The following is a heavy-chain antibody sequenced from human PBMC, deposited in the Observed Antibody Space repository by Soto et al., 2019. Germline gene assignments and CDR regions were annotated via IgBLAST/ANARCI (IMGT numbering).Heavy chain of an antibody. Sequence: QITLKEPGPTLVKPTQTLTLTCTFSGFSLTTRGVGVGWIRQPPGKALECLALIDWDDDKRYSPSLQSRHSIPTDHSKNPVVLKMTNVDPVDTAKDYCAHIPNYYQYDWFDPWGQGPLVSVSS. CDR1: GFSLTTRGVG. J-gene: IGHJ5*02. V-gene: IGHV2-5*02. CDR3: AHIPNYYQYDWFDP. CDR2: IDWDDDK. D-gene: IGHD3-16*01.